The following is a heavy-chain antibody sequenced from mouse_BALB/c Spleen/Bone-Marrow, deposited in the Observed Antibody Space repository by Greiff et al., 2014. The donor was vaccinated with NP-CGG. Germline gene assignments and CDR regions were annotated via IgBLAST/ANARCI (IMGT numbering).Heavy chain of an antibody. J-gene: IGHJ4*01. D-gene: IGHD1-1*01. CDR2: IYPGSGST. Sequence: LQQSGSELVRPGASVKLSCKASGYTFTSYWMHWVKQRPGQGLEWIGNIYPGSGSTNYDEKFKNKATLTVDTSSSTAYMQLSSLTFEDSAVYYCTRSPITTVVAETMDYWGQGTSVTVSS. V-gene: IGHV1S22*01. CDR3: TRSPITTVVAETMDY. CDR1: GYTFTSYW.